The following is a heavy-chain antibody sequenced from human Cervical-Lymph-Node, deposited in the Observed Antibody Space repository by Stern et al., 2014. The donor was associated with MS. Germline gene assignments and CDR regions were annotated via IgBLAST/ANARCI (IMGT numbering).Heavy chain of an antibody. CDR3: AKAGWPRSIAVATPY. CDR2: ISYDGSNK. D-gene: IGHD6-19*01. J-gene: IGHJ4*02. V-gene: IGHV3-30*18. Sequence: DQLVESGGGVVQPGRSLRLSCAASGFTFSSYGMHWVRQAPGKGLERGAVISYDGSNKYYADSVKGRFTISRDNSKNTLYLQMNSLRAEDTAVYYCAKAGWPRSIAVATPYWGQGTLVTVSS. CDR1: GFTFSSYG.